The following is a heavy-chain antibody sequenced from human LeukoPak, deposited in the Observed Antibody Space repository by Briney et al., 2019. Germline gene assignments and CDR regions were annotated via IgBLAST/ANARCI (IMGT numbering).Heavy chain of an antibody. J-gene: IGHJ5*02. D-gene: IGHD6-25*01. CDR3: AHRKGGSWYEH. CDR2: IYWDDDK. CDR1: GFSLTTSAVG. V-gene: IGHV2-5*02. Sequence: SGPTLVKPTQTLTLTCTFSGFSLTTSAVGVGWIRQPPEKALEWLALIYWDDDKRLSPSLKTRLTITKDTSKNQVVLTMTNMDPVDTATYYCAHRKGGSWYEHWGQGTLVTVSS.